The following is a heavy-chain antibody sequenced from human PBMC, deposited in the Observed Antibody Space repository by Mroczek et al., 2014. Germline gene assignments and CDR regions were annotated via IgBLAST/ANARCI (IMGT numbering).Heavy chain of an antibody. D-gene: IGHD2-2*01. V-gene: IGHV4-59*01. J-gene: IGHJ5*02. CDR3: ARGIYCSSTSCHNAPRGIWFDP. CDR1: GGSISSYY. Sequence: QVQLQESGPGLVKPSETLSLTCTVSGGSISSYYWSWIRQPPGKGLEWIGYIYYSGSTNYNPSLKSRVTISVDTSKNQFSLKLSSVTAADTAVYYCARGIYCSSTSCHNAPRGIWFDPWGQGTLVTVSS. CDR2: IYYSGST.